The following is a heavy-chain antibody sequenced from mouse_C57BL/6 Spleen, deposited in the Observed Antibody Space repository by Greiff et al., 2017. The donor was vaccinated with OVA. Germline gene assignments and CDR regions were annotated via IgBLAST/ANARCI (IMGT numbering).Heavy chain of an antibody. CDR3: ARDGYGLLAY. CDR1: GFTFSSYA. CDR2: ISDGGSYT. D-gene: IGHD2-2*01. V-gene: IGHV5-4*01. J-gene: IGHJ3*01. Sequence: DVMLVESGGGLVKPGGSLKLSCAASGFTFSSYAMSWVRQTPEKRLEWVATISDGGSYTYYPDNVKGRFTISRDNAKNNLYLQMSHLKSEDTAMYYCARDGYGLLAYWGQGTLVTVSA.